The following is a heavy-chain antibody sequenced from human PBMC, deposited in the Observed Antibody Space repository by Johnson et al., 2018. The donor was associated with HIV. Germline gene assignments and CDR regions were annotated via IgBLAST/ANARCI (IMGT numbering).Heavy chain of an antibody. CDR2: IRYDGSNK. CDR1: GFTFSSYG. CDR3: ARVIGYDSSGKAFDI. V-gene: IGHV3-30*02. Sequence: QMLLVESGGGVVRPGGSLRLSCAASGFTFSSYGMHWVRQAPGKGLEWVAFIRYDGSNKYYADSVKGRFTISRDNAKNSLHLQMNSLRAEDTALYYCARVIGYDSSGKAFDIWGQGTMVTVSP. J-gene: IGHJ3*02. D-gene: IGHD3-22*01.